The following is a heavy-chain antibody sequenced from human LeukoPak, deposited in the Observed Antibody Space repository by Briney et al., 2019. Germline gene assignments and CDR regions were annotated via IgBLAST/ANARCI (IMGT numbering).Heavy chain of an antibody. CDR2: ISAYNGNT. CDR3: ARVHCSSTSCHGPSGY. Sequence: SVKVSCKASGYTFTSYGISWVRQAPGQGLEWMGWISAYNGNTNYAQKLQGRVTMTTDTSTSTAYMELRSLRSDDTAVYYCARVHCSSTSCHGPSGYWGQGTLVTVSS. V-gene: IGHV1-18*01. J-gene: IGHJ4*02. CDR1: GYTFTSYG. D-gene: IGHD2-2*01.